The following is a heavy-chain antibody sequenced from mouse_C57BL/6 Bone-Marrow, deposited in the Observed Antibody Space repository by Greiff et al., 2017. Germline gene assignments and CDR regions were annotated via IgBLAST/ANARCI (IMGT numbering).Heavy chain of an antibody. Sequence: QVQLQQSGAELARPGASVKLSCKASGYTFTSYGISWVKQRTGQGLEWIGEIYPRSGNTYYNEKFKGKATLTADKSSSTAYMELRSLTSEDSAVYFCARRGCYGNYPFDYWGQGTTLTVSS. CDR3: ARRGCYGNYPFDY. CDR1: GYTFTSYG. CDR2: IYPRSGNT. J-gene: IGHJ2*01. V-gene: IGHV1-81*01. D-gene: IGHD2-1*01.